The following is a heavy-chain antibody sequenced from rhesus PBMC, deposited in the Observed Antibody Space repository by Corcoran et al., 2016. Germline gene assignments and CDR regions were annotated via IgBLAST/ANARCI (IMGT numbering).Heavy chain of an antibody. Sequence: QVQLQESGPGLVKPSETLSLTCAVSGASVSGDWWTWIRQAPGKGLEWIGEINGNSGPTNYNPSLNSRVTISKDVSNNQLSLKLNSVTAADTAVYYCASNIVAATFDYWGQGVLVTVSS. V-gene: IGHV4-80*01. CDR2: INGNSGPT. J-gene: IGHJ4*01. D-gene: IGHD2-39*01. CDR1: GASVSGDW. CDR3: ASNIVAATFDY.